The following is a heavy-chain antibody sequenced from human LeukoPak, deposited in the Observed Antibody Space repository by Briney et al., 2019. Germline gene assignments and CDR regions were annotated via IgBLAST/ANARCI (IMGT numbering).Heavy chain of an antibody. CDR1: GFTVSSNY. CDR3: PLTSGYYYDGMDV. Sequence: GGSLRLSCAASGFTVSSNYMSWVRQAPGKGLEWVSVIYSGGSTYYADSVKGRFTISRDNSKNTLYLQMNSLRAEDTAVYYCPLTSGYYYDGMDVWGQGTTVTVSS. D-gene: IGHD3-10*01. CDR2: IYSGGST. J-gene: IGHJ6*02. V-gene: IGHV3-66*01.